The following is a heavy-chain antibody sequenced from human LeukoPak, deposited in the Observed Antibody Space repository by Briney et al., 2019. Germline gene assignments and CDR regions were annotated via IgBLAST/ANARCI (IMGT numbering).Heavy chain of an antibody. V-gene: IGHV3-20*04. CDR2: INWNGGSA. Sequence: AGGSLRLSCAASGFTFDDYGMSWVRQVPGKGLEWVSGINWNGGSAGYADPVKGRLTISRDNAKNSLYLQMNSLRAEDTALYYCARVGSEEGYYFDYWGQGTLVTVSS. D-gene: IGHD2-15*01. CDR1: GFTFDDYG. CDR3: ARVGSEEGYYFDY. J-gene: IGHJ4*02.